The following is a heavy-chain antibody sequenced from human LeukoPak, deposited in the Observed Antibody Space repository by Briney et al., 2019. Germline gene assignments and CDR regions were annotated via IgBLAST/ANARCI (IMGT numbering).Heavy chain of an antibody. CDR1: GFTFSSYW. J-gene: IGHJ4*02. CDR2: IKQDGSEK. V-gene: IGHV3-7*01. Sequence: GGSLRLSCAASGFTFSSYWMSWVRQAPGKGLEWVANIKQDGSEKYYVDSVKGRFTISRDNAKNSLYLQMNSLRAEDTAVYYCARGRASYYDRYYFDYWGQGTLVTVSS. CDR3: ARGRASYYDRYYFDY. D-gene: IGHD1-26*01.